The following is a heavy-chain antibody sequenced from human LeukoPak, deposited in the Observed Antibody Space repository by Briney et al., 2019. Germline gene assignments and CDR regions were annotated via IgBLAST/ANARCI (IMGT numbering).Heavy chain of an antibody. J-gene: IGHJ4*02. CDR3: TTDIILLWFGELLKDIDY. CDR1: GFTFSNAW. CDR2: IKSKTDGGTT. Sequence: PGGSLRLSCAASGFTFSNAWMSWVRQAPGKGLEWVGRIKSKTDGGTTDYAAPVKGRFTISRDDSKNTVYLQMNSLKTEDTAVYYCTTDIILLWFGELLKDIDYWGQGTLVTVSS. D-gene: IGHD3-10*01. V-gene: IGHV3-15*01.